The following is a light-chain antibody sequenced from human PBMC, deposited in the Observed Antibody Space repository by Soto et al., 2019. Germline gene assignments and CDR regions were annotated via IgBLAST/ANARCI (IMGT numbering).Light chain of an antibody. J-gene: IGLJ2*01. CDR2: DVS. V-gene: IGLV2-14*03. CDR3: SSYRRGNTLV. Sequence: QSALTQSASVSGSPGQSITISCTGTSSDVGGYNSVSWYQHHPGKAPKLMIFDVSNRPSGISDRFSGSKSGNTASLTISGLQDEDEAEYYCSSYRRGNTLVFGGWNKLTVL. CDR1: SSDVGGYNS.